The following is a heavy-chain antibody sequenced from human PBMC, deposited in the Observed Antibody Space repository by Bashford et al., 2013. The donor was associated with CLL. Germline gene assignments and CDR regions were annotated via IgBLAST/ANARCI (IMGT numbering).Heavy chain of an antibody. D-gene: IGHD3-3*01. J-gene: IGHJ6*02. CDR3: ARDNPSYYTGAHYWYAMDV. CDR1: GGSISGYY. CDR2: IWTSGAT. V-gene: IGHV4-4*07. Sequence: SETLSLTCTVSGGSISGYYWSWIRQPAGKGLEYIGRIWTSGATNYSPSLRGRVTMSVDTSKNQVSLKLTSVSAADTAVYYCARDNPSYYTGAHYWYAMDVWGQGTTVTVSS.